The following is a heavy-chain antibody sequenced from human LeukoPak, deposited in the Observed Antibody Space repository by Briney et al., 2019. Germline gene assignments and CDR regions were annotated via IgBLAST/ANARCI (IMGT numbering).Heavy chain of an antibody. CDR3: AKRAEYYYGSGSPAGWFDP. J-gene: IGHJ5*02. CDR2: ISGSGGST. V-gene: IGHV3-23*01. Sequence: PGGSLRLSCAASGFTFSSYGMSWVRQAPGKGLEWVSAISGSGGSTYYADSVKGRFTISRDNSKNTLYLQMNSLRAEDTAVYYCAKRAEYYYGSGSPAGWFDPWGQGTLVTVSP. D-gene: IGHD3-10*01. CDR1: GFTFSSYG.